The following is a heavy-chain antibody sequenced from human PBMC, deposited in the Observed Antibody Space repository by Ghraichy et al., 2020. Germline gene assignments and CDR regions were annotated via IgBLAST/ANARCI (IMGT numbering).Heavy chain of an antibody. Sequence: ASVKVSCKASGYTFTDYYMHWVRQAPGQGLEWMGVINPSGGDTSHAQKFQGRVTMTRDTSTSTVYMELSSLRSEETAVYYCARETTSTVRLDPWGQGTLVTVSS. CDR3: ARETTSTVRLDP. V-gene: IGHV1-46*01. CDR1: GYTFTDYY. CDR2: INPSGGDT. J-gene: IGHJ5*02. D-gene: IGHD4-17*01.